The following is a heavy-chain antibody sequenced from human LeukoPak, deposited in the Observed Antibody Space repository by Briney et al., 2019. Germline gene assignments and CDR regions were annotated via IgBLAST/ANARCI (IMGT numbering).Heavy chain of an antibody. Sequence: PGGSLTLPCAASGFTVGSTYISWVRQAPGKGLEWVSVIYSGGSTKYADSVKARFTISRDTSKNTVYLQMNNLRAEDTAVYYCARATLDNWGQGTLVTVSS. CDR2: IYSGGST. CDR1: GFTVGSTY. J-gene: IGHJ4*02. V-gene: IGHV3-53*01. CDR3: ARATLDN.